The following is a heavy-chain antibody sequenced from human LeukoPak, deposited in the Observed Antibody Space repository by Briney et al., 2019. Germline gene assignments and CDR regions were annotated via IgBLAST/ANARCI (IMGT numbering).Heavy chain of an antibody. J-gene: IGHJ3*02. CDR2: ISAYNGNT. Sequence: GASVKVSCKASGYTFTSYGISWVRQAPGQRLEWMGWISAYNGNTNYAQKLQGRVTMTTDTSTSTAYMELRSLRSDDTAVYYCAILVGVLTGPDAFDIWGQGTMVTVSS. D-gene: IGHD3-9*01. CDR1: GYTFTSYG. V-gene: IGHV1-18*01. CDR3: AILVGVLTGPDAFDI.